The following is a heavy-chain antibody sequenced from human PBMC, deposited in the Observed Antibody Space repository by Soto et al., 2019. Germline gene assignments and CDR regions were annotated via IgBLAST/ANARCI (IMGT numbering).Heavy chain of an antibody. Sequence: QVQLVQSGAEVKKPGSSVKVSCKASGGTFSSYTISWVRQAPGQGLEWMGRIIPILGIANYAQKFQGRVTITVKKSASRAYMARSSLRSEDTAVYCCARRSRGDCSSTSGYSIGWFDPWGQGTLVTVSS. CDR2: IIPILGIA. D-gene: IGHD2-2*02. CDR1: GGTFSSYT. V-gene: IGHV1-69*02. J-gene: IGHJ5*02. CDR3: ARRSRGDCSSTSGYSIGWFDP.